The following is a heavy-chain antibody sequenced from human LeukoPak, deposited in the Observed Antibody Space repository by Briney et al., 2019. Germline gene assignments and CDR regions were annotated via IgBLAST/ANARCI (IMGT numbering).Heavy chain of an antibody. D-gene: IGHD6-19*01. V-gene: IGHV3-64*01. J-gene: IGHJ6*03. Sequence: QTGGSLRLSCAASGFTFNTYEMNWVRQAPGKGLEYVSAISSNGGSTYYANSVKGRFTISRDNSKNTLYLQMGSLRAEDMAVYYCARESGGWYSRTPYMDVWGKGTTVTISS. CDR1: GFTFNTYE. CDR2: ISSNGGST. CDR3: ARESGGWYSRTPYMDV.